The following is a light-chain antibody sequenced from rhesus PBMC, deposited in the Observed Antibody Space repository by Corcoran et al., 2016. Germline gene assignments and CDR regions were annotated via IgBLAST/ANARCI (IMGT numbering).Light chain of an antibody. CDR2: KAS. V-gene: IGKV1-22*01. J-gene: IGKJ2*01. Sequence: DIQMTQSPSSLSASVGDTVTITCRASQSINSWVAWSQQKPRKAPKPLIYKASTLQNGVPSRFSGSGSGTDFTLTISSLQSEDFATYYCQQYNTSPPYSFGQGTKVDIK. CDR3: QQYNTSPPYS. CDR1: QSINSW.